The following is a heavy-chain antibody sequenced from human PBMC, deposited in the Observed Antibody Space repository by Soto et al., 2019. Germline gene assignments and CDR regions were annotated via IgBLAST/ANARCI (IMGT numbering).Heavy chain of an antibody. Sequence: TGGARSLSCSASGFNFSDHYMSLLRQSPGKGLEWVSYISSSGSTIYYADSVKGRFTISRDNAKNSLYLQMNSLRAEDTAVYYCARDRAAAGLELDYGGQGTLVTVPQ. D-gene: IGHD6-13*01. CDR1: GFNFSDHY. CDR3: ARDRAAAGLELDY. CDR2: ISSSGSTI. J-gene: IGHJ4*02. V-gene: IGHV3-11*01.